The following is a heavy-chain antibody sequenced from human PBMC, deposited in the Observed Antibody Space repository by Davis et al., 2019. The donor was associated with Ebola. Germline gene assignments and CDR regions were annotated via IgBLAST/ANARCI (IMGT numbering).Heavy chain of an antibody. CDR1: GFTFNTYA. V-gene: IGHV3-11*01. Sequence: PGGSLRLSCAASGFTFNTYAMSWLRQAPGKGLEWVAYISRRGGTTIFYADSVRGRFTISRDNAKNSLYLQMNSLGVEDTAVYYCARYYDILTGFEIRYYFDYWGQGTLVTVSS. J-gene: IGHJ4*02. CDR3: ARYYDILTGFEIRYYFDY. CDR2: ISRRGGTTI. D-gene: IGHD3-9*01.